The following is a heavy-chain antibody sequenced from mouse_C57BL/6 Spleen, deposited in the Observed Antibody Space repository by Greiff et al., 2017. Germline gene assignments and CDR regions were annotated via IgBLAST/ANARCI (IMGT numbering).Heavy chain of an antibody. J-gene: IGHJ2*01. CDR1: GFTFSSYA. D-gene: IGHD5-1*01. V-gene: IGHV5-9-1*02. CDR2: ISSGGDYI. CDR3: TRERECTPYYFDY. Sequence: EVKVEESGEGLVKPGGSLKLSCAASGFTFSSYAMSWVRPTPEKRLEWVAYISSGGDYIYYADTVKGRFTISRDNARNTLYLQMSSLKSEDTAMYYCTRERECTPYYFDYWGQGTTLTVSS.